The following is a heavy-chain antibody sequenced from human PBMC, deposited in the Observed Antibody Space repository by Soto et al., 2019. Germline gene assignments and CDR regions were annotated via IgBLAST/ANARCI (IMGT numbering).Heavy chain of an antibody. CDR1: GGSISTVDYW. D-gene: IGHD3-10*01. Sequence: SETLSLTCTVSGGSISTVDYWWSWIRQSPDIGLEWIGHIYDGGRTYNNPSLESRVTMSVDTSKSQLSLTLSSVSAAETAVYYCARGPSGDKVDTWGQGTLVTVSS. V-gene: IGHV4-30-4*01. J-gene: IGHJ5*02. CDR3: ARGPSGDKVDT. CDR2: IYDGGRT.